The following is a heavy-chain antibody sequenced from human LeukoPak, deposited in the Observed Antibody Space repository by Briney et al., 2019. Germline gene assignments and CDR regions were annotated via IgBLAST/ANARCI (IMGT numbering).Heavy chain of an antibody. CDR1: GFTVSSNY. D-gene: IGHD3-10*01. J-gene: IGHJ4*02. CDR2: IYSGGST. CDR3: ARGLPSLYGSGSSYYFDY. V-gene: IGHV3-53*01. Sequence: GGSLRLSCAASGFTVSSNYMSWVRQAPGKGLEWVSVIYSGGSTYYADPVKGRFTISRDNSKNTLYLQMNSLRAEDTAVYYCARGLPSLYGSGSSYYFDYWGQGTLVTVSS.